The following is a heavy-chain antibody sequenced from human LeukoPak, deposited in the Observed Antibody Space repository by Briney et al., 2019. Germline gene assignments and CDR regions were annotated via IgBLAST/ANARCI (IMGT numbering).Heavy chain of an antibody. CDR2: SRNKADSYTA. D-gene: IGHD6-13*01. CDR3: ATSSWYRLAY. J-gene: IGHJ4*02. V-gene: IGHV3-72*01. CDR1: GFTFSDSF. Sequence: GGSLRLSCAASGFTFSDSFMSWVRQAPGKGLEWVGRSRNKADSYTAEYAASVKGRFTIARDESKNSLYLQISSLETEDAAVYYCATSSWYRLAYWGQGSLVTVSS.